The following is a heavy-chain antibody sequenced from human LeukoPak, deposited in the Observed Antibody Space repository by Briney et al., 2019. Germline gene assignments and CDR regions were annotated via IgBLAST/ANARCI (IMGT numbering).Heavy chain of an antibody. CDR1: GFTFSSYA. D-gene: IGHD6-13*01. CDR3: TRRQAGYSSTWYDDY. J-gene: IGHJ4*02. V-gene: IGHV3-23*01. Sequence: GGSLRLSCAASGFTFSSYAMSWVRQAPGKGLEWVSAISGSGGSTYYADSVKGRFTISRDDSKNTAYLQMNSLKTEDTAEYYCTRRQAGYSSTWYDDYWGQGTLVTVSS. CDR2: ISGSGGST.